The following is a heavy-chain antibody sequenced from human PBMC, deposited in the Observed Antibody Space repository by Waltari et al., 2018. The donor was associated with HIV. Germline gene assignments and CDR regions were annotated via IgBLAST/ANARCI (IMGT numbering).Heavy chain of an antibody. J-gene: IGHJ4*02. CDR3: ARVRTAVAGTTDY. CDR2: IYHSGST. Sequence: QVQLQESGPGLVKPSETLSLTCAVSGYSISSGYYWGWIRQAPGKGLGWIGSIYHSGSTYYNPSLKMRVNISVDTSKNQCSRKLSSVTAADTAVYYCARVRTAVAGTTDYWGQGTLVTVSS. D-gene: IGHD6-19*01. CDR1: GYSISSGYY. V-gene: IGHV4-38-2*01.